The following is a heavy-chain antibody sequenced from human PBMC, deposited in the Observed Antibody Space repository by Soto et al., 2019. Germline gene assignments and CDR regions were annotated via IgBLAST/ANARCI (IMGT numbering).Heavy chain of an antibody. CDR1: GYTFTSYD. D-gene: IGHD3-3*01. Sequence: QVQLVQSGAEVKKPGASVKVSCKASGYTFTSYDINWVRQATGQGLEWMGWMNPNSGNTGYAQKFQGRVTMTRNTSISTAYMELSSLRSEETAVYYCARGVRSILEWLFDYWGQGTLVTVSS. V-gene: IGHV1-8*01. CDR2: MNPNSGNT. CDR3: ARGVRSILEWLFDY. J-gene: IGHJ4*02.